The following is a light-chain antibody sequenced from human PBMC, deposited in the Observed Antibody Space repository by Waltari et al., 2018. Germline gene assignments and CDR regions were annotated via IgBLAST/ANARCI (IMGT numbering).Light chain of an antibody. CDR3: CSYAGSTTFLYV. Sequence: QSALTQPASVSGSPGQSITISCTGSSNDLGTYNLVSWYQQHPGKAPKLMIYEGTGRPSGVSSRFSGSKSGNTASLTISGLQAEDEADYYCCSYAGSTTFLYVFGTGTKVTVL. J-gene: IGLJ1*01. CDR1: SNDLGTYNL. CDR2: EGT. V-gene: IGLV2-23*01.